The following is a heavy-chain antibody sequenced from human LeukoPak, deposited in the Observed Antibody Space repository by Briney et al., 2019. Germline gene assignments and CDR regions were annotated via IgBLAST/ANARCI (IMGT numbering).Heavy chain of an antibody. Sequence: GGSLRLSCAASGFTFSGSAMHWVRQASGKGLEWVGRIRSKANSYATAYAASVKGRFTISRDDSKNTAYLQMNSLKTEDTAVYYCTRRVGDYAWFDPWGQGTLVTVSS. J-gene: IGHJ5*02. CDR2: IRSKANSYAT. CDR3: TRRVGDYAWFDP. V-gene: IGHV3-73*01. D-gene: IGHD4-17*01. CDR1: GFTFSGSA.